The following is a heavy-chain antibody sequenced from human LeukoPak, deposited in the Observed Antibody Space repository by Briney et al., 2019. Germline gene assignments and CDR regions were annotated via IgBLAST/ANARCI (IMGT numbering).Heavy chain of an antibody. J-gene: IGHJ4*02. D-gene: IGHD6-19*01. CDR3: AGSSQWLALDY. V-gene: IGHV4-39*07. CDR2: IYYSGST. CDR1: GGPISSSSYY. Sequence: PSETLSLTCTVSGGPISSSSYYWGWIRQPPGKGLEWIGSIYYSGSTYYNPSLKSRVTISVDTSKNQFSLKLSSVTAADTAVYYCAGSSQWLALDYWGQGALVTVSS.